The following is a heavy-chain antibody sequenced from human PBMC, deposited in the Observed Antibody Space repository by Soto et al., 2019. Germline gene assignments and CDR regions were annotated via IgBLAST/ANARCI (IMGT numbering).Heavy chain of an antibody. J-gene: IGHJ5*02. CDR3: ARRGPYSGSPFDP. CDR1: GGSFSGYY. CDR2: INHSGST. D-gene: IGHD1-26*01. V-gene: IGHV4-34*01. Sequence: SETLSLTCAVYGGSFSGYYWSWIRQPPGKGLEWIGEINHSGSTNYNPSLKSRVTISVDTSKNQFSLKLSSVTAADTAVYYCARRGPYSGSPFDPWGQGTLVTVSS.